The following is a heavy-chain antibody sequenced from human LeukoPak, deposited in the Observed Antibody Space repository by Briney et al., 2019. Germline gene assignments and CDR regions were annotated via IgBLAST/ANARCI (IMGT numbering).Heavy chain of an antibody. Sequence: GGSLRLSCAASGFTFSSYEMNWVRQAPAKGLEWVSAISGSGGSTYYADSVKGRFTISRDNSKNTLYLQMNSLRAEDTAVYYCATLPYSSSWYVDAFDIWGQGTMVTVSS. D-gene: IGHD6-13*01. V-gene: IGHV3-23*01. CDR1: GFTFSSYE. J-gene: IGHJ3*02. CDR2: ISGSGGST. CDR3: ATLPYSSSWYVDAFDI.